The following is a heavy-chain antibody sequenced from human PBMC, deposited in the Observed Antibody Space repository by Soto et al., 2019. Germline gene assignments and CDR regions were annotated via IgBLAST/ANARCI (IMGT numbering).Heavy chain of an antibody. CDR1: DDSINSDKYY. CDR3: ARLEGLATSPYYFDF. CDR2: IYYRGNA. D-gene: IGHD3-3*01. J-gene: IGHJ4*02. V-gene: IGHV4-39*01. Sequence: QLQLQESGPGLVKPSETLSLTCSVSDDSINSDKYYWGWIRQPPGKGLEWIGSIYYRGNAYYNPSLRSRGTRSLDKPSSQSSLKLNSATAADSAVYFCARLEGLATSPYYFDFWGPGALVTVSS.